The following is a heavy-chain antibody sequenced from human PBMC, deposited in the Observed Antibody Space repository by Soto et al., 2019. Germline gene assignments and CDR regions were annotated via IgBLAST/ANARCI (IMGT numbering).Heavy chain of an antibody. V-gene: IGHV1-69*13. CDR3: ARDGISTSSTFIYYYYYGMDV. Sequence: SVKVSCKASGYTFTSTYTITWVRQAPGQGLEWMGGIIPRSGTSNYAQKFQGRVTITADESTSTAYMELSSLRAEDTAVYYCARDGISTSSTFIYYYYYGMDVWGQGTTVTVSS. CDR1: GYTFTSTYT. CDR2: IIPRSGTS. J-gene: IGHJ6*02. D-gene: IGHD2-2*01.